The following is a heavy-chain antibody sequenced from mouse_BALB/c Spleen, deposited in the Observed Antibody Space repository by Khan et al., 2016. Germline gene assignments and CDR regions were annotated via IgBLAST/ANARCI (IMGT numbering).Heavy chain of an antibody. Sequence: VQLQQSGAELVKPGASVKLSCTASGFNIKDTYMHWVKQRPEQGLEWIGRIDPANGTTKYDPKFQGKATITADTSSNPTYLQLNSLTSEDTAVDYCTSTVVADFDYWGQGATLTVSA. CDR3: TSTVVADFDY. CDR2: IDPANGTT. D-gene: IGHD1-1*01. J-gene: IGHJ2*01. CDR1: GFNIKDTY. V-gene: IGHV14-3*02.